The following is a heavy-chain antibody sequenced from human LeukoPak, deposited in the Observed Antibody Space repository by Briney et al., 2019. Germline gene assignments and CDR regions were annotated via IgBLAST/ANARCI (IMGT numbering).Heavy chain of an antibody. V-gene: IGHV1-69*13. D-gene: IGHD2-15*01. CDR2: IIPIFGTA. CDR1: GGTFSSYA. Sequence: GASVKVSCQASGGTFSSYAISWVRQAPGQGLEWMGGIIPIFGTANYAQKFQGRVTITADESTSTAYMELSSLRSEDTAVYYCARGFYCSGGSCRLDYWGQGTLVTVSS. J-gene: IGHJ4*02. CDR3: ARGFYCSGGSCRLDY.